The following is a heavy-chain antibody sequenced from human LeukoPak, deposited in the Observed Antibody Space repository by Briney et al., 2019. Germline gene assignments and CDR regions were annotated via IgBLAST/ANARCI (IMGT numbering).Heavy chain of an antibody. D-gene: IGHD3-16*01. J-gene: IGHJ4*02. CDR1: GFTFSCYG. CDR3: TKAKYYHFDY. CDR2: ISGSDDST. Sequence: GGSLRLSCVASGFTFSCYGMSWVRQAPGKGLEWVSAISGSDDSTYYADSVRGRFTISRDVSKNTLFLQMNSLRAEDTALYYCTKAKYYHFDYWGQGTLVTVSS. V-gene: IGHV3-23*01.